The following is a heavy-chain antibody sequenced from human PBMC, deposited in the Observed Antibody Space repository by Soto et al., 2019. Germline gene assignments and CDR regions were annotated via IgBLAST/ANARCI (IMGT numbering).Heavy chain of an antibody. CDR1: GYSINSGAFY. CDR2: IYTDGGT. CDR3: ARGLVEWCNDY. J-gene: IGHJ4*02. D-gene: IGHD2-15*01. V-gene: IGHV4-31*03. Sequence: SLTCTVSGYSINSGAFYWTCIRQLPGKGLEWIGTIYTDGGTDYSPSLKSRITMSVDTSKNQFSLRLTSVTAADTAVYYCARGLVEWCNDYWGQGTLVTVSS.